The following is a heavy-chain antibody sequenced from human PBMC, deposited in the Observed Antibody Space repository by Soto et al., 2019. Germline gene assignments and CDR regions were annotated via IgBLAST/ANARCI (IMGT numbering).Heavy chain of an antibody. CDR2: IYHSGIT. J-gene: IGHJ4*02. Sequence: TLSLTCAVSGGSISSGGYSWSWIRQPPGKGLEWIGYIYHSGITYYNPSLKSRVTVSVDRSKNQFSLKLSSVTAADTAVYYCARDPGRWGRGTLVTVSS. V-gene: IGHV4-30-2*01. CDR3: ARDPGR. CDR1: GGSISSGGYS.